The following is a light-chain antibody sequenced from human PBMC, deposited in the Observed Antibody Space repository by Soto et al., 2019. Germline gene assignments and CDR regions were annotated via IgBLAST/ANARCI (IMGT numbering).Light chain of an antibody. V-gene: IGKV1-39*01. CDR1: ESIRNI. CDR2: AAS. CDR3: QQSCGTPRGA. Sequence: DIQLTQSPSSLSASPGDRVTITCRASESIRNIFNWYQQNPGKAPKLLIYAASTLQSGVPSRFSGGGSGTEFTLTIGRLHPEDFTTYYCQQSCGTPRGAFGQGTKVEI. J-gene: IGKJ1*01.